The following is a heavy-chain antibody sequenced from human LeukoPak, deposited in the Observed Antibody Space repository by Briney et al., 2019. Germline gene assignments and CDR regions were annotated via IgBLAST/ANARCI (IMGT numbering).Heavy chain of an antibody. CDR3: AREYNWFDP. J-gene: IGHJ5*02. Sequence: SETLSLTCVVSGYSISRDYFWGWIRQPPGKGLEWIGYISYSGGTNYNASLKSRVTISLDTFKNQFSLKLTSVTAADTAMYYCAREYNWFDPWGQGTLVTVSS. V-gene: IGHV4-38-2*01. CDR1: GYSISRDYF. CDR2: ISYSGGT.